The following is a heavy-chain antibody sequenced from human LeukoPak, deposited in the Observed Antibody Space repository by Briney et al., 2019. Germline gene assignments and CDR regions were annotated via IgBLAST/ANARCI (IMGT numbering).Heavy chain of an antibody. CDR1: GFTFSTYG. D-gene: IGHD3-10*01. J-gene: IGHJ4*02. CDR2: IWYDGSNK. CDR3: ARDSNSYGSGATIDY. Sequence: PGGSLRLSCAASGFTFSTYGMHWVRQAPGKGLERLTDIWYDGSNKYYTDSVKGRFTISRDNSKNTLYLQMSSLRAEDTAVYYCARDSNSYGSGATIDYWGQGTLVTVSS. V-gene: IGHV3-33*01.